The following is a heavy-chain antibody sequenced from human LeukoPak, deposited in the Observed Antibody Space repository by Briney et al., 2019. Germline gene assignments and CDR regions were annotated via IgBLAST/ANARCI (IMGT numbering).Heavy chain of an antibody. CDR1: GGSINSYY. Sequence: PSETLSLTCTVSGGSINSYYWSWIRQPPGKGLEWIGYIYYSGSTNYNPSLKSRVTISVDTSKNQFSLKLSSVTAADTAVYYCARDSGDVIDYWGQGTLVTVSS. V-gene: IGHV4-59*01. CDR3: ARDSGDVIDY. D-gene: IGHD5-24*01. J-gene: IGHJ4*02. CDR2: IYYSGST.